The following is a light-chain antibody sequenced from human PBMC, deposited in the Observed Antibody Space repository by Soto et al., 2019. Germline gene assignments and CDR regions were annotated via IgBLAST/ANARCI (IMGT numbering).Light chain of an antibody. Sequence: DIQMTQAPSSLSGAVGDRVAITCRASQNVNRFLHWYQQRPGKAPKLLIYSTSTLQAGVPSRFTGSGFGTEFTLTISSLQPEDFGTYFCQQSYFSQFTFGPGTKVDI. CDR2: STS. CDR3: QQSYFSQFT. J-gene: IGKJ3*01. CDR1: QNVNRF. V-gene: IGKV1-39*01.